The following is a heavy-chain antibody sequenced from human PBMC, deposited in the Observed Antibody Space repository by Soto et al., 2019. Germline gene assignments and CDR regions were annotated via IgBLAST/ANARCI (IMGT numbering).Heavy chain of an antibody. Sequence: VQLVESGGDLVQPGGSLRLSCAASGFTFSSDEMNWVRQAPGKGLEWVSYISSTGTSMDYADSVKGRFTISRDNAQNSLFLQLNSLRDEDTAVYYCARETHFIDYWGQGTLVSVSA. CDR3: ARETHFIDY. CDR2: ISSTGTSM. CDR1: GFTFSSDE. J-gene: IGHJ4*02. V-gene: IGHV3-48*03.